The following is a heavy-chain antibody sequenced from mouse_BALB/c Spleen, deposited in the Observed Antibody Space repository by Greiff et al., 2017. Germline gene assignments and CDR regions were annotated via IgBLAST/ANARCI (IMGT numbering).Heavy chain of an antibody. CDR1: GFTFSDYY. CDR2: ISDGGSYT. CDR3: ARGCGYYYAMDY. V-gene: IGHV5-4*02. J-gene: IGHJ4*01. D-gene: IGHD1-2*01. Sequence: EVQVVESGGGLVKPGGSLKLSCAASGFTFSDYYMYWVRQTPEKRLEWVATISDGGSYTYYPDSVKGRCTISRDNAKNNLYLQMSSLKSEDTAMYYCARGCGYYYAMDYWGQGTSVTVSS.